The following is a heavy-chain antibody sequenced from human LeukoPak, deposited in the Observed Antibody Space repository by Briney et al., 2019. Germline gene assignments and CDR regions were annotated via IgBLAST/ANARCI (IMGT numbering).Heavy chain of an antibody. V-gene: IGHV4-59*01. J-gene: IGHJ4*02. D-gene: IGHD3-10*01. Sequence: SGTLSLTCTVSGGSISSYYWSWIRQPPGKGLEWIGYIYYSGSTNYNPSLKSRVTISVDTSKNQFSLKLSSVTAADTAVYYCARVGGDPSQFDYWGQGTLVTVSS. CDR2: IYYSGST. CDR1: GGSISSYY. CDR3: ARVGGDPSQFDY.